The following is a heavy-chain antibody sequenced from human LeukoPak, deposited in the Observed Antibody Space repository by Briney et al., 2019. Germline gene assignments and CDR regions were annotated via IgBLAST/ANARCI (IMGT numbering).Heavy chain of an antibody. J-gene: IGHJ5*02. CDR2: INHSGST. CDR3: ARRGSWSLDP. Sequence: PSETLSLTCAVYGGSFSGYYWSWIRQPPGKGLEWIGEINHSGSTNHNASLKSRVTISVDTSKNQISLKLSSVTAADTAVYYCARRGSWSLDPWGQGTLVTVSS. CDR1: GGSFSGYY. V-gene: IGHV4-34*01. D-gene: IGHD6-13*01.